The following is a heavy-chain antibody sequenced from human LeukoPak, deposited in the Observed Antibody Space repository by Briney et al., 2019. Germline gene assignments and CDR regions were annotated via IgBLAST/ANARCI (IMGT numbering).Heavy chain of an antibody. Sequence: PGGSLRLSCAASGLTFSSYSMNCVRQAPGKGLEWVSYISSSGSTIYYADSVKGRFTISRDNAKNTLYLQMNSLRAEDTAVYYCSRGGYGDYNNWFDPWGQGTLVIVSS. V-gene: IGHV3-48*01. CDR3: SRGGYGDYNNWFDP. J-gene: IGHJ5*02. CDR1: GLTFSSYS. CDR2: ISSSGSTI. D-gene: IGHD4-17*01.